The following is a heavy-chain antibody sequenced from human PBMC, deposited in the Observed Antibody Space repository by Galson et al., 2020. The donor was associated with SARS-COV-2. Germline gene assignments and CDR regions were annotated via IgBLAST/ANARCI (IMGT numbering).Heavy chain of an antibody. D-gene: IGHD4-17*01. Sequence: SETLSLTCAVPGGSFSSGGYAWSWIRQSPGKGLEWVGCVYYSGSTYYNPSLKSRVSMSVDTSKNQFSLRLNSVTAADTAVYYCARRVTTSWDFDVWGRGTLVTVSS. CDR3: ARRVTTSWDFDV. CDR2: VYYSGST. CDR1: GGSFSSGGYA. J-gene: IGHJ2*01. V-gene: IGHV4-30-4*07.